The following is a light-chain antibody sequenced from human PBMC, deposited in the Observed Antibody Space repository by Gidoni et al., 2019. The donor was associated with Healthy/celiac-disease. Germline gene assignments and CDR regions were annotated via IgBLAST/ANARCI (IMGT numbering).Light chain of an antibody. J-gene: IGKJ2*04. Sequence: DIQMTQSPSSLSASVGDRVTITCQASQDISNYLNWYQQEPGKATKLLIYDASNLETGVPSRFSGSGSGTDFTFTIISLQPEDIATYCCQQYDNLPMCSFGQGTKLEIK. CDR1: QDISNY. CDR3: QQYDNLPMCS. CDR2: DAS. V-gene: IGKV1-33*01.